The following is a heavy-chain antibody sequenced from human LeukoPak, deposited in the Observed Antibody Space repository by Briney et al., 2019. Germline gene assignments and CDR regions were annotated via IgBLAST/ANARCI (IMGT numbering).Heavy chain of an antibody. V-gene: IGHV3-30-3*01. CDR2: ISYDGSKT. Sequence: SGGSLRLSCAASGFTFNIYGMHWVRQAPGKGLEWVAVISYDGSKTYYADSVKGRFTISRDNSKNTLYLQMNSLRAEDTALYYCARTMYITGSSDFDYWGQGTLVTVSS. CDR1: GFTFNIYG. J-gene: IGHJ4*02. D-gene: IGHD1-26*01. CDR3: ARTMYITGSSDFDY.